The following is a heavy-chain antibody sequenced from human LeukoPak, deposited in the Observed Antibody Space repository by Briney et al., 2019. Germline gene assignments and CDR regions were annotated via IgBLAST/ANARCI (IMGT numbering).Heavy chain of an antibody. Sequence: ASVKVSCKVSGYTLTELSLHWVRQAPGKGLEWMGRFDPEDGETIYARKFQGRVTMTEDTSISTAYMELSRLTSDDTAVYYCARGAEFDYWGQGTLVTVSS. J-gene: IGHJ4*02. CDR3: ARGAEFDY. CDR1: GYTLTELS. V-gene: IGHV1-24*01. CDR2: FDPEDGET.